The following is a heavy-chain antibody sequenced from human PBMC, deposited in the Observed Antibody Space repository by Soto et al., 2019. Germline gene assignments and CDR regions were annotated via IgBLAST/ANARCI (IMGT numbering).Heavy chain of an antibody. CDR3: ARDPEVYRSGCFDY. CDR1: GFTFSSYA. J-gene: IGHJ4*02. D-gene: IGHD6-19*01. V-gene: IGHV3-30-3*01. CDR2: ISYDGTNK. Sequence: QVQLVESGGGVVQPGRSLRLSCAASGFTFSSYAMHWVRQAPGKGLEWVAVISYDGTNKYYADSVKGRFTISRDNSKNTLYLQMNSLRAEDTAVYYCARDPEVYRSGCFDYWGQGTLVTVSS.